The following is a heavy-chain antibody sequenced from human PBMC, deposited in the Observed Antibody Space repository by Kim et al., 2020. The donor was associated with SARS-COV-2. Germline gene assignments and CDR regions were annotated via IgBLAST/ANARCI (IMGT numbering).Heavy chain of an antibody. CDR1: GFTFSSYW. Sequence: GGSLRLSCAASGFTFSSYWMSWVRQAPGKGLEWVANIKQDGSETYYVDSVKGRFTISRDNAKNSLYLQMNSLRAEDTAVYYCAGDRGKLAPSPYWGQGTLVTVSS. CDR2: IKQDGSET. V-gene: IGHV3-7*03. D-gene: IGHD3-10*01. CDR3: AGDRGKLAPSPY. J-gene: IGHJ4*02.